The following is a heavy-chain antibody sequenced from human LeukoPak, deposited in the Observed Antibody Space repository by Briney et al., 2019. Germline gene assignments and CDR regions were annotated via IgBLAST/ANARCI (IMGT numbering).Heavy chain of an antibody. D-gene: IGHD3-10*01. J-gene: IGHJ1*01. CDR3: ATYYYGSGSYNALIAGYFQH. Sequence: PGGSLRLSCAASGFIFSDYYMSWIRQAPGKGLEWVSYISSSSSYTKYADSVKGRFTISRDNAKNSLYLQMNSLRAEDTAMYYCATYYYGSGSYNALIAGYFQHWGQGTLVTVSS. V-gene: IGHV3-11*06. CDR1: GFIFSDYY. CDR2: ISSSSSYT.